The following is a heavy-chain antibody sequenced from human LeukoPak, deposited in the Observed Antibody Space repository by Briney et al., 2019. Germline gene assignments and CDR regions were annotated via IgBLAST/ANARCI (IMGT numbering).Heavy chain of an antibody. CDR1: GFTFSSYG. J-gene: IGHJ4*02. V-gene: IGHV3-30*18. Sequence: GGSLRLSCAASGFTFSSYGMHWVRQAPGKGLEWVAVISYDGSNKYYADSVKGRFTISRDNSKNTLYLQMNSLRAEDTAVYYCAEDHPQRILRYFDWFPHFDYWGQGTLVTASS. CDR2: ISYDGSNK. D-gene: IGHD3-9*01. CDR3: AEDHPQRILRYFDWFPHFDY.